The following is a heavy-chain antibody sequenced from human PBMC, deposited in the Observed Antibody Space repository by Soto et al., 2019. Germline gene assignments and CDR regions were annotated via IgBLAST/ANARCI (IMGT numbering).Heavy chain of an antibody. CDR1: GLTVSSNR. CDR2: IYSGGTT. D-gene: IGHD6-19*01. CDR3: ANLSPSLAVAGDNFDY. J-gene: IGHJ4*02. V-gene: IGHV3-53*01. Sequence: GGSLRLSCAASGLTVSSNRMNWVRQAPGKGLEWVSLIYSGGTTEYADSVKGRFTISRDTSKNMVYLQVNSLRAEDTAVYYCANLSPSLAVAGDNFDYWGQGTLVTVSS.